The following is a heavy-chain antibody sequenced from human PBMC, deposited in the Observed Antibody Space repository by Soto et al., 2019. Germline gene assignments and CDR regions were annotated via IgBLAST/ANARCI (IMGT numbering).Heavy chain of an antibody. D-gene: IGHD1-20*01. CDR2: TGATGRTT. CDR1: GLTVSGKKY. Sequence: PGGSLRLSCAASGLTVSGKKYVAWVRQAPGKGLEWVSTTGATGRTTYYADSVKGRFTVSRDNSKNTLDLQMSNLRAEDTAVYYCATVHNTSRSFDYWGQGTLVTVSS. V-gene: IGHV3-23*01. CDR3: ATVHNTSRSFDY. J-gene: IGHJ4*02.